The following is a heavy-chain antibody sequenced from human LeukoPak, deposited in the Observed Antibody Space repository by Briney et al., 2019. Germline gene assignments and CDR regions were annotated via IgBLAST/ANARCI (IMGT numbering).Heavy chain of an antibody. CDR3: ARGPWFYYYYYYLDV. CDR2: IYYSGTT. D-gene: IGHD4/OR15-4a*01. J-gene: IGHJ6*03. CDR1: GDSISSSSYY. Sequence: SETLSLTCTVSGDSISSSSYYWGWIRQPPEKGLEWIGSIYYSGTTYYNPSLKSRVTISIDTSKTQFSLKLTSVTAADTAVYYCARGPWFYYYYYYLDVWGKGTTVTVSS. V-gene: IGHV4-39*07.